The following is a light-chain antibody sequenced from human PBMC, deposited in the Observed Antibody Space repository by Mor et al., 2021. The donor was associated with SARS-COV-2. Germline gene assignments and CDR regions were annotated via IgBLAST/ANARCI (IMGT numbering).Light chain of an antibody. CDR3: QQHEAYPLT. CDR1: RSVYKW. J-gene: IGKJ4*01. V-gene: IGKV1-5*03. Sequence: ITITCRASRSVYKWLAWYQQKPGNAPKLLISEASTLADGVPARVSSSGYGTEFTLTITGLQADDFATYFCQQHEAYPLTF. CDR2: EAS.